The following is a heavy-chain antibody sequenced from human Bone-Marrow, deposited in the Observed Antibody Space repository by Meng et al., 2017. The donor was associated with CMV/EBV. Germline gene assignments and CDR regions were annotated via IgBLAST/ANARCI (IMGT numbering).Heavy chain of an antibody. V-gene: IGHV3-23*01. Sequence: GESLKISCAASGFTFSSYAMSWVRQAPGKGLEWVSAISGSGGSTYYADSVKGRFTISRDNSKNTLYLQMNSLRAEDTAVYYCAKVPTGGYRGWFDPCGQGTLVTVSS. CDR1: GFTFSSYA. CDR2: ISGSGGST. D-gene: IGHD1-14*01. CDR3: AKVPTGGYRGWFDP. J-gene: IGHJ5*02.